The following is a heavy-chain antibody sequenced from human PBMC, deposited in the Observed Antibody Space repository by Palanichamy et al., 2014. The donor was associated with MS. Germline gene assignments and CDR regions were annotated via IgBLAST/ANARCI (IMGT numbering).Heavy chain of an antibody. J-gene: IGHJ5*02. CDR2: IYPDDSDA. Sequence: EVVLLQSGAEVTKPGESLKISCKGSGYTFTNYWIGWVRQMPGKGPEWMGIIYPDDSDARYSLSFQGQVTFSVDKSISTAFLQWNSLKASDTAMYYYTRFGPAAHSKMDLWGQGTLVTVSS. CDR3: TRFGPAAHSKMDL. V-gene: IGHV5-51*01. D-gene: IGHD2-2*01. CDR1: GYTFTNYW.